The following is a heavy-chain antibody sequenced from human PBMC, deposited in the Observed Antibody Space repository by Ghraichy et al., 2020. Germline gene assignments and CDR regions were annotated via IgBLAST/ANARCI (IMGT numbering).Heavy chain of an antibody. CDR2: IKQDGSEK. J-gene: IGHJ6*02. D-gene: IGHD6-13*01. CDR3: ARDRVAAAGTQNYYYGMDV. CDR1: GFTFSSYW. V-gene: IGHV3-7*01. Sequence: GGSLRLSCAASGFTFSSYWMSWVRQAPGKGLEWVANIKQDGSEKYYVDSVKGRFTISRDNAKNSLYLQMNSLRAEDTAVYYCARDRVAAAGTQNYYYGMDVWGQGTTVTVSS.